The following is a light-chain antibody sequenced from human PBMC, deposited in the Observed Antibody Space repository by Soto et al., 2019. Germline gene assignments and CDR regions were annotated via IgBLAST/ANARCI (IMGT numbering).Light chain of an antibody. V-gene: IGKV3-11*01. CDR2: DAS. CDR1: QSVSSY. Sequence: EIVLTQSPATLSLSPGERATFSCRASQSVSSYLAWYQQKPGQAPRLLIYDASNRATGIPARFSGSGSGTDLTLTISSLEPEDFAVYYCQQRSNWITFGQGTRLEIK. J-gene: IGKJ5*01. CDR3: QQRSNWIT.